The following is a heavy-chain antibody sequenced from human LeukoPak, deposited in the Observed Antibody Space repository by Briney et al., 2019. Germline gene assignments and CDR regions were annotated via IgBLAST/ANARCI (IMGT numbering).Heavy chain of an antibody. CDR3: AKSGVAGYDFWSGYYPFDY. D-gene: IGHD3-3*01. CDR1: GGSISSGDYY. V-gene: IGHV4-30-4*08. CDR2: INHSGST. J-gene: IGHJ4*02. Sequence: SQTLSLTCTVSGGSISSGDYYWSWIRQPPGKGLEWIGEINHSGSTNYNPSLKSRVTISVDTSKNQFSLKLSSVTAADTAVYYCAKSGVAGYDFWSGYYPFDYWGQGTLVTVSS.